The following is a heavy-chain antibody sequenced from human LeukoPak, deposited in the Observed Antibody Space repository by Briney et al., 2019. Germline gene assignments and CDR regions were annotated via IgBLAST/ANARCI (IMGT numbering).Heavy chain of an antibody. Sequence: PGRSLRLSCAASGFTFSSYGMHWVRQAPGKGLEWVAVIWYDGSNKYYADSVKGRFTISRDNSKNTLYLQMNSLRAEDTAVYYCARDLWRGGRSPTQTALDYWGQGTLVTVSS. CDR3: ARDLWRGGRSPTQTALDY. J-gene: IGHJ4*02. V-gene: IGHV3-33*01. D-gene: IGHD2-15*01. CDR1: GFTFSSYG. CDR2: IWYDGSNK.